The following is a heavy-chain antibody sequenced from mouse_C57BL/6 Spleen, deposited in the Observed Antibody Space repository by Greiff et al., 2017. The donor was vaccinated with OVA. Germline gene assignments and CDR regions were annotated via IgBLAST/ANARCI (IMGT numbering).Heavy chain of an antibody. CDR1: GYTFTSYW. CDR3: ARWGTAQATPWFVY. CDR2: IYPGSGST. V-gene: IGHV1-55*01. J-gene: IGHJ3*01. D-gene: IGHD3-2*02. Sequence: QVQLQQPGAELVKPGASVKMSCKASGYTFTSYWITWVKQRPGQGLEWIGDIYPGSGSTNYNEKFKSKATLTVDTSSSTAYMQLSSLTSEDSAVYYCARWGTAQATPWFVYWGQGTLVTVSA.